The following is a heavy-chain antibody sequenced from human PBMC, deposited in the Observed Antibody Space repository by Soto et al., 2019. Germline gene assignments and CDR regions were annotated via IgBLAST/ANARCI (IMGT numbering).Heavy chain of an antibody. J-gene: IGHJ6*02. CDR1: GFTFSGSA. V-gene: IGHV3-73*01. CDR2: IRSKANSYAT. Sequence: GGSLRLSCAASGFTFSGSAMHWVRQASGRGLEWVGRIRSKANSYATAYAASVKGRFTISRDDSKNTAYLQMNSLKTEDTAVYYCTRQGCSSTSCYQRDPYYYYYGMDVWGQGTTVTVSS. CDR3: TRQGCSSTSCYQRDPYYYYYGMDV. D-gene: IGHD2-2*01.